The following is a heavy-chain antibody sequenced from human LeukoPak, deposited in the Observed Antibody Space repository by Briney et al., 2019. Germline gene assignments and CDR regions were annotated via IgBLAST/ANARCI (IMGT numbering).Heavy chain of an antibody. J-gene: IGHJ4*02. Sequence: PGGSLRLSCAASGFTFSSYGMHWVRQAPGKGLEWVAVIWYDGSNKYYADSVKGRFTISRDNSKNTLYLQMNSLRAEDTAVYYCARDHELRYFDWLSWYLDYWGQGTLVTVSS. CDR2: IWYDGSNK. V-gene: IGHV3-30*19. D-gene: IGHD3-9*01. CDR1: GFTFSSYG. CDR3: ARDHELRYFDWLSWYLDY.